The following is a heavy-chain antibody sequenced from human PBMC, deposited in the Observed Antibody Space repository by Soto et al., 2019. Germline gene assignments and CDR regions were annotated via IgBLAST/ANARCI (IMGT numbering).Heavy chain of an antibody. V-gene: IGHV3-23*01. J-gene: IGHJ4*02. CDR3: AKGESYYDFWSGYYGFDY. CDR1: GFTFSSYA. D-gene: IGHD3-3*01. CDR2: ISGSGGST. Sequence: EVQLLESGGGLVQPGGSLRLSCAASGFTFSSYAMSWVRQAPGKGLEWVSAISGSGGSTYYADSVKGRFTISRDNSKNTLYLQMNSLRAEDTAVYYCAKGESYYDFWSGYYGFDYWDQGTLVTVSS.